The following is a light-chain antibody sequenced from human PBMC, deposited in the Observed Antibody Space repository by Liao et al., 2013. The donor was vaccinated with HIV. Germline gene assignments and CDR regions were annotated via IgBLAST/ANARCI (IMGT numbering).Light chain of an antibody. CDR3: QVWDTTSEQAV. J-gene: IGLJ1*01. Sequence: SYVLTQPPSVSVAPGKTARITCGGDNIGDKGVHWYQQKPGQAPVLVIYYDSDRPSGIPERFSGSNSGNTATLTISRAEAGDEADYYCQVWDTTSEQAVFGTGTKVTVL. CDR2: YDS. CDR1: NIGDKG. V-gene: IGLV3-21*01.